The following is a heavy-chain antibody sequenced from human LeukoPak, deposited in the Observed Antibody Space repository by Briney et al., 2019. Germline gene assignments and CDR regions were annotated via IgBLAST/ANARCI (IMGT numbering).Heavy chain of an antibody. J-gene: IGHJ3*02. Sequence: GGSLRLSCAASGFTFSSYAMSWVRQAPGKGLEWVSAISGSGGSTYYADSVKGRFTISRDNSKNPLHLQMNSLRAEDTAVYYCAKWMVPADAFDIWGQGTMVTVSS. V-gene: IGHV3-23*01. CDR3: AKWMVPADAFDI. CDR1: GFTFSSYA. D-gene: IGHD2-2*03. CDR2: ISGSGGST.